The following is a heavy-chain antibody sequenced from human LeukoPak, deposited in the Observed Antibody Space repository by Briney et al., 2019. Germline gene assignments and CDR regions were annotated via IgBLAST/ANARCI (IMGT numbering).Heavy chain of an antibody. J-gene: IGHJ4*02. CDR3: ARDQGGQGDFDY. V-gene: IGHV1-69*13. CDR2: IIPIFGTA. Sequence: SVKVSCKASGGTFSSYAISWVRQAPGQGLERMGGIIPIFGTANYAQKFQGRVTITADESTSTAYMELSSLRSEDTAVYYCARDQGGQGDFDYWGQGTLVTVSS. CDR1: GGTFSSYA. D-gene: IGHD2-15*01.